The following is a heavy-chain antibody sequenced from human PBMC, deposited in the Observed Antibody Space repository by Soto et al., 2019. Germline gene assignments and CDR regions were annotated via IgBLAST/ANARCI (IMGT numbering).Heavy chain of an antibody. CDR1: GGSISSYY. J-gene: IGHJ3*02. CDR3: ARHDYGVIGGAMGRLDI. Sequence: QVQLQESGPGLVKPSETLSLTCTVSGGSISSYYWSWIRQPPGKGLEWIGYIYYSGSTNYNPSLRGRVTISVDTSKNQFSRKLSSVTAADTAVYYCARHDYGVIGGAMGRLDIWGQGTMVTVSS. V-gene: IGHV4-59*08. D-gene: IGHD4-17*01. CDR2: IYYSGST.